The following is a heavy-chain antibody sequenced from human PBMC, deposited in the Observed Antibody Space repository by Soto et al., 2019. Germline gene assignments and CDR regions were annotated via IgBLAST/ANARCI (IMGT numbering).Heavy chain of an antibody. Sequence: SETLSLTCDVSGASISTAYYWGWIRQPPGKGLEWIGSMYASGLTYYNASLKSRVTISVDTSKNEFSLKVSSVTAADTAVYYCARDGGSYGHFDYWGQGILVTVSS. D-gene: IGHD3-16*01. J-gene: IGHJ4*02. CDR2: MYASGLT. CDR3: ARDGGSYGHFDY. V-gene: IGHV4-38-2*02. CDR1: GASISTAYY.